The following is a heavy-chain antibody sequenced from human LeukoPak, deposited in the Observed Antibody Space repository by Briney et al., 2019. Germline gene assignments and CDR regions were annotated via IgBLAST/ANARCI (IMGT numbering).Heavy chain of an antibody. CDR2: IFSGGAT. J-gene: IGHJ6*02. CDR1: GFTVSTNY. V-gene: IGHV3-53*01. CDR3: AREVGDTALNYFGIDV. D-gene: IGHD5-18*01. Sequence: PGGSLRLSCAASGFTVSTNYMSWVRQVPGKGLERVSIIFSGGATYYADSVKGRFTISRENSKNTLYLQMTNLRVEDTAVYYCAREVGDTALNYFGIDVWGQGTTVIVS.